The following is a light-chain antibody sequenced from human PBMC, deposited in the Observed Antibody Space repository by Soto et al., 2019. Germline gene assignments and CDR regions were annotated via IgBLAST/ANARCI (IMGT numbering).Light chain of an antibody. V-gene: IGKV1-5*03. Sequence: DIQMPQSPSALSGSVGDRLTITCRASQTISSWLAWYKQQPGKAPKXXIYKASTLKSGVPSRVSGRGSGTEFTLTISSLQPDDFATYYCQHYNSYSEAFGQGTKVDIK. J-gene: IGKJ1*01. CDR2: KAS. CDR3: QHYNSYSEA. CDR1: QTISSW.